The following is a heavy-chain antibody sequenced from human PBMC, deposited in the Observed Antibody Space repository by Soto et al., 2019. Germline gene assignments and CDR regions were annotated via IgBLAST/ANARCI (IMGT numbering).Heavy chain of an antibody. CDR3: ARDLVATDYGMDV. CDR2: INPSGGST. J-gene: IGHJ6*02. V-gene: IGHV1-46*01. Sequence: ASVKVSCKTSGYTFTSYYMHWVRQAPGQGLEWMGIINPSGGSTSYAQKFQGRVTMTRDTSTSTVYMELSSLRSEDTAVYYCARDLVATDYGMDVWGQGTTVTVSS. CDR1: GYTFTSYY. D-gene: IGHD5-12*01.